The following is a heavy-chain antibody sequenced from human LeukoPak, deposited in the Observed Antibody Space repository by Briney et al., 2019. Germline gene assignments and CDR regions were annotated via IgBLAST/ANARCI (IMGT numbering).Heavy chain of an antibody. D-gene: IGHD6-13*01. V-gene: IGHV1-18*01. Sequence: ASVKVSCKASGYTFTSYGISWVRQAPGQGLEWMGWISAYNGNTNYAQKLQGRVTMTTDTSTSTAYMELRSLRSDDTAVYYCASGYSSSWYGAFDIWGPGTMVTVSS. CDR3: ASGYSSSWYGAFDI. J-gene: IGHJ3*02. CDR1: GYTFTSYG. CDR2: ISAYNGNT.